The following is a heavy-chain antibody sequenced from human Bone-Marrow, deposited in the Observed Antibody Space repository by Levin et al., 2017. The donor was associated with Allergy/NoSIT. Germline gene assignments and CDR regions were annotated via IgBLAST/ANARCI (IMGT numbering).Heavy chain of an antibody. V-gene: IGHV3-21*06. CDR2: IRSSGGDI. D-gene: IGHD1-7*01. CDR3: ARGELHGYFYGMDV. CDR1: GFTFTSYT. J-gene: IGHJ6*02. Sequence: KTGGSLRLSCSASGFTFTSYTMTWIRQAPGKGLEWVSSIRSSGGDIYSADSVKGRFTISRDNAKNSLYLQMNSLRAEDTAVYFCARGELHGYFYGMDVWGQGTTVIVSS.